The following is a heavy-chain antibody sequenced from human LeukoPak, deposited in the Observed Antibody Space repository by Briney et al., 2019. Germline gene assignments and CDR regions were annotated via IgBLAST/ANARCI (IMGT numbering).Heavy chain of an antibody. V-gene: IGHV3-48*02. CDR3: AREYSSSSGRAFDI. D-gene: IGHD6-6*01. Sequence: GGSLRLSCAASGFTLSTYTMNRVRQAPGKGLQWFSYISSSSSTIYYADSVKGRFTISRDNAKNSLYLQMNSLRDEDTAVYYCAREYSSSSGRAFDIWGQGTMVTVSS. CDR1: GFTLSTYT. CDR2: ISSSSSTI. J-gene: IGHJ3*02.